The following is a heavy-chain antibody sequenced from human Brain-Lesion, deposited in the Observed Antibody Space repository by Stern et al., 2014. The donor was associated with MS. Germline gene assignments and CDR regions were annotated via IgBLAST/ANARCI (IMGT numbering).Heavy chain of an antibody. CDR2: ISPIFGSP. V-gene: IGHV1-69*06. J-gene: IGHJ5*02. D-gene: IGHD5-18*01. Sequence: QVQLVQSGPEVKKPGSSVQVSCKASGGTFGTYPITWLRQAPGQGLEWLGRISPIFGSPNDAQKFQGRVTITADRSTTTVYMKLSSLKSDDAAVYYCAKDGPALVTNWFDPWGRGTLVTVSS. CDR3: AKDGPALVTNWFDP. CDR1: GGTFGTYP.